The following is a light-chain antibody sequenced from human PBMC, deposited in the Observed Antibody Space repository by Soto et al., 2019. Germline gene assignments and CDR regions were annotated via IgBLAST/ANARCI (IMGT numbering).Light chain of an antibody. V-gene: IGKV1-27*01. Sequence: DIQMTQSPSSLSASVGDRVTITCRASRGISNYLAWYQQKPGRAPRFLIYAASTLQSGVPSRFSGSGSGTEFTLTISSLQSEDVATYYCQKYNSAPWTFGQGTKVEIK. CDR1: RGISNY. CDR2: AAS. J-gene: IGKJ1*01. CDR3: QKYNSAPWT.